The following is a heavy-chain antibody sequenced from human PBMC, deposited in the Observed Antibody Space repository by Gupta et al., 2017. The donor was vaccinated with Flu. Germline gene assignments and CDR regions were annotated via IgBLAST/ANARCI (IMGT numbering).Heavy chain of an antibody. CDR3: ARGGRMSVTASYFDV. J-gene: IGHJ4*02. CDR1: GYHLTNGHY. D-gene: IGHD2-21*02. CDR2: IDHGGNS. Sequence: QVPLQESGPGLVKPSETLSLTCVVSGYHLTNGHYWGWIRQPPGKGPEWIATIDHGGNSYHNPSLRSRVTISVVPSENQFSLNLYSVTAADGAVYYCARGGRMSVTASYFDVWGQGALVSVSS. V-gene: IGHV4-38-2*01.